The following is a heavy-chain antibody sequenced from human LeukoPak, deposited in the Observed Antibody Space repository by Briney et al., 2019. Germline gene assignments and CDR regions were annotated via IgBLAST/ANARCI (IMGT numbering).Heavy chain of an antibody. CDR1: GGSISSSSYY. D-gene: IGHD2-15*01. CDR3: ARVKGLQYCSGGSCYAYYYYMDV. CDR2: IYYSGST. Sequence: SETLSLTCTVSGGSISSSSYYWSWIRQPPGKGLEWIGYIYYSGSTNYNPSLKSRVTISVDTSKNQFSLKLSSVTAADTAVYYCARVKGLQYCSGGSCYAYYYYMDVWGKGTTVTVSS. J-gene: IGHJ6*03. V-gene: IGHV4-61*01.